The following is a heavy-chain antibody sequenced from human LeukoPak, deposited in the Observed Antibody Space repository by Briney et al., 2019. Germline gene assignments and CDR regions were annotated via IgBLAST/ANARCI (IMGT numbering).Heavy chain of an antibody. CDR1: GFTFSDYY. Sequence: GGSLRLSCAASGFTFSDYYMSWIRQAPGKGLEWVSYISSSGSTIYYADSVKGRLTISRDNAKNSLYLQMNSLRAEDTAVYYCARDHGYYDSSGYYYGWFDPWGQGTLVTVSS. V-gene: IGHV3-11*01. CDR2: ISSSGSTI. D-gene: IGHD3-22*01. J-gene: IGHJ5*02. CDR3: ARDHGYYDSSGYYYGWFDP.